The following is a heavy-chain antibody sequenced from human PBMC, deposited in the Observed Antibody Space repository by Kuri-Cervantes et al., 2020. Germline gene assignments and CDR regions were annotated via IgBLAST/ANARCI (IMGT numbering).Heavy chain of an antibody. Sequence: KISCKASGGTFSSYAISWVRQAPGQGLEWMGGIIPIFGTANYAQKFQGRVTMTRDTSTSTVYMELSSLRSEDTAVYYCARDVAVAGSNWFDPWGQGTLVTVSS. CDR3: ARDVAVAGSNWFDP. D-gene: IGHD6-19*01. CDR2: IIPIFGTA. V-gene: IGHV1-69*05. CDR1: GGTFSSYA. J-gene: IGHJ5*02.